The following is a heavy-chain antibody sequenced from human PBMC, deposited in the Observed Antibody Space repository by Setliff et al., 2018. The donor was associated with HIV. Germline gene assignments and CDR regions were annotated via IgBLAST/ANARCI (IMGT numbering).Heavy chain of an antibody. CDR2: IHSSGNT. D-gene: IGHD3-10*01. J-gene: IGHJ1*01. Sequence: LSLTCNVSGGSISSGGYYWSWIRQPPGKGPEWIGYIHSSGNTFYTPSLKSRLTISLDTSKNQFSLKLNSVTAADTAVYYCARDPTGGLVGYFHHWGQGTLVTVSS. CDR3: ARDPTGGLVGYFHH. CDR1: GGSISSGGYY. V-gene: IGHV4-31*03.